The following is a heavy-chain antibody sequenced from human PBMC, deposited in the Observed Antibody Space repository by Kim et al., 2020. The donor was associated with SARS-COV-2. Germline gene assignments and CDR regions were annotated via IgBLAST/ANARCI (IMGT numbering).Heavy chain of an antibody. D-gene: IGHD3-22*01. CDR2: IIPIFGTA. CDR1: GGTFSSYA. CDR3: ARGIHYYDSSGYSIDY. J-gene: IGHJ4*02. V-gene: IGHV1-69*13. Sequence: SVKVSCKASGGTFSSYAISWVRQAPGQGLEWMGGIIPIFGTANYAQKFQGRVTITADESTSTAYMELSSLRSEDTAVYYCARGIHYYDSSGYSIDYWGQGTLVTVSS.